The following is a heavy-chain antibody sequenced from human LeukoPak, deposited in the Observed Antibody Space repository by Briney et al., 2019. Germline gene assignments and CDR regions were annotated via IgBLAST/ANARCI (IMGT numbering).Heavy chain of an antibody. V-gene: IGHV4-34*01. Sequence: SETLSLTCAVYVGSFSGYYWSWIRQPPGKGPEWIGEINHSGSTNYNPSLKSRVTISVDTSKNQFSLKLSSVTAADTAVYYCARGRRVVRGLLYWHFDLWGRGTLVTVSS. CDR2: INHSGST. D-gene: IGHD3-10*01. J-gene: IGHJ2*01. CDR1: VGSFSGYY. CDR3: ARGRRVVRGLLYWHFDL.